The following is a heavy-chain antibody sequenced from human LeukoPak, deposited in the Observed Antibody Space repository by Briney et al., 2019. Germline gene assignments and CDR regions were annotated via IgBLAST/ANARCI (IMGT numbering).Heavy chain of an antibody. V-gene: IGHV1-2*02. CDR3: ARIYSNYVGKYFQH. CDR2: INPNSGGT. CDR1: GYTFTGYY. Sequence: ASVKVSCKASGYTFTGYYMHWVRQAPGQGLEWMGWINPNSGGTNYAQKFQGRVTMTRDTSISTAYMELSRLRSDDTAVYYCARIYSNYVGKYFQHWGQDTLVTVSS. D-gene: IGHD4-11*01. J-gene: IGHJ1*01.